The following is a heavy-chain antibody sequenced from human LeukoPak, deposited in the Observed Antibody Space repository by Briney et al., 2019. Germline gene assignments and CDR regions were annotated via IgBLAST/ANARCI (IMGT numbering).Heavy chain of an antibody. V-gene: IGHV1-2*02. J-gene: IGHJ4*02. CDR1: GYTFTGYY. CDR2: INPNSGGT. CDR3: ARDPAYDFWSGYYHYFDY. Sequence: GASVKVSCKASGYTFTGYYMHRVRQAPGQGLEWMGWINPNSGGTNYAQKFQGRVTMTRDTSISTAYMELSRLRSDDTAVYYCARDPAYDFWSGYYHYFDYWGQGTLVTVSS. D-gene: IGHD3-3*01.